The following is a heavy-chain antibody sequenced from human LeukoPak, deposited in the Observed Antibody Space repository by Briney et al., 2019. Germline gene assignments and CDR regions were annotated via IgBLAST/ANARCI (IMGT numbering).Heavy chain of an antibody. CDR3: ARDRITMVRGVSVPGN. Sequence: GGSLRLSCAASGFTFSSYGMPWVRQAPGKGLEWVAVIWYDGSNKYYADSLKGRFTISRDNSKNTLYLQMNSLRAEDTAVYYCARDRITMVRGVSVPGNWGQGTLVTVSS. CDR2: IWYDGSNK. V-gene: IGHV3-33*08. D-gene: IGHD3-10*01. J-gene: IGHJ4*02. CDR1: GFTFSSYG.